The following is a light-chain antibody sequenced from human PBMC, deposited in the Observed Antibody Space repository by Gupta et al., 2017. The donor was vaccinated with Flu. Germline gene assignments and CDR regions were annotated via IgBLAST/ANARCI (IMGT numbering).Light chain of an antibody. CDR2: EVS. CDR3: SSYTSSSTYV. CDR1: SSDVGSYNR. V-gene: IGLV2-18*02. J-gene: IGLJ1*01. Sequence: QSALTQPPSVSGSPGQSVTISCTGTSSDVGSYNRVSWYQQSPGTAPKLMIYEVSNRPSGVPARFSGSKSGNTASLTISGLQDEDEADFYCSSYTSSSTYVFGTGTKVTVL.